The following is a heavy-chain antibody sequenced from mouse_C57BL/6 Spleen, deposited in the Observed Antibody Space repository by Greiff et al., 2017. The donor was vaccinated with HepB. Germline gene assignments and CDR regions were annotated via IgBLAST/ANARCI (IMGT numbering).Heavy chain of an antibody. J-gene: IGHJ1*03. CDR3: SREAYDGNPSSYFDV. CDR2: ISYDGSN. D-gene: IGHD2-3*01. CDR1: GYSITSGYY. Sequence: EVQLVESGPGLVKPSQSLSLTCSVTGYSITSGYYWNWIRQFPGNKLECMGYISYDGSNNYNPSLKNRIAITRDTSKNQFFLKLNSVTTENTATYYCSREAYDGNPSSYFDVWGTGTTVTVSS. V-gene: IGHV3-6*01.